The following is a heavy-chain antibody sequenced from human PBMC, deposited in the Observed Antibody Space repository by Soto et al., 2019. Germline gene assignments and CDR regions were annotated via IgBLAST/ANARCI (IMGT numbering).Heavy chain of an antibody. J-gene: IGHJ6*02. D-gene: IGHD4-4*01. CDR1: GFTFTSYD. CDR3: ARSRDGYSFYFYYGMDV. CDR2: ILYDGSAE. Sequence: PGGSLRLSCAASGFTFTSYDTHWVRQAPGKGLEWMALILYDGSAEYYADSVKGRFTISRDNSKSTLYLQMNSLRAEDTAVYYCARSRDGYSFYFYYGMDVWGQGTTVTVSS. V-gene: IGHV3-30*03.